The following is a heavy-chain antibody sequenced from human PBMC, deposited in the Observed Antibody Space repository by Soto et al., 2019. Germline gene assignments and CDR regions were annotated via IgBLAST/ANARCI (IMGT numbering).Heavy chain of an antibody. J-gene: IGHJ5*02. Sequence: SETLSLTCTVSGGSISSSSYYWGWIRQPPGKGLEWIGSIYYSGSTYYNPSLKSRVTISVDTSKNQFSLKLSSVTAADTAVYYCARRRGKGAAAARYNWFDPWGQGTLVTVSS. V-gene: IGHV4-39*01. CDR2: IYYSGST. CDR3: ARRRGKGAAAARYNWFDP. D-gene: IGHD6-13*01. CDR1: GGSISSSSYY.